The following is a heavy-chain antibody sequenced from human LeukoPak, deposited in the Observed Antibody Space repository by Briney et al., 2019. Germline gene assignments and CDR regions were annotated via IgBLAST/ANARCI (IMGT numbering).Heavy chain of an antibody. J-gene: IGHJ5*02. CDR3: ARSCDGDCYSDH. D-gene: IGHD2-21*02. V-gene: IGHV3-21*01. Sequence: GGSLRLSCAASGFTFSNYSMNWVRQAPGKGLEWVSSIGSSSHFRYYADSLKGRVTISRDNAKNSLYLQMNSLRAEDTAVYYCARSCDGDCYSDHWGQGTLVTVSS. CDR2: IGSSSHFR. CDR1: GFTFSNYS.